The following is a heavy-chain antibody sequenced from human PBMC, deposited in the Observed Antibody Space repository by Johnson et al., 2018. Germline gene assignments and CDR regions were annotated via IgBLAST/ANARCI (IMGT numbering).Heavy chain of an antibody. CDR3: ARGGPSPFYYYYMDV. Sequence: VQLVQSGGGLVQPGGSLRLSCADSGFTFSSYAMSWVRQAPGKGLEYVSAISTNGGSTYYANSVRGRFTISRDNSKNTLYLQMGSLRAEDMAVYYCARGGPSPFYYYYMDVWGKGTTVTVSS. J-gene: IGHJ6*03. CDR1: GFTFSSYA. V-gene: IGHV3-64*01. CDR2: ISTNGGST.